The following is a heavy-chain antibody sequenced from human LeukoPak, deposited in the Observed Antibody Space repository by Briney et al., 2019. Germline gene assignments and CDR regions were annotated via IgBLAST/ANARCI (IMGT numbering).Heavy chain of an antibody. CDR1: GGSISSSSYY. D-gene: IGHD3-3*01. CDR3: ARMGDFWSGFLGYFDY. CDR2: IYYSGST. V-gene: IGHV4-39*07. Sequence: PSETLSLTCTVSGGSISSSSYYWGWIRQPPGKGLEWIGSIYYSGSTYYNPSLKSRVTISVDTSKNQFSLKLSSVTAADTAVYYCARMGDFWSGFLGYFDYWGQGTLVTVSS. J-gene: IGHJ4*02.